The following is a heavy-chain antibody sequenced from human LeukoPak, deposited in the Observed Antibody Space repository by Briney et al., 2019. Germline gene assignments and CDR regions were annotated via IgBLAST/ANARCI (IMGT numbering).Heavy chain of an antibody. CDR2: ISSNNNI. CDR3: GREDCNNVRCYGASDA. D-gene: IGHD2-2*01. J-gene: IGHJ5*02. V-gene: IGHV3-69-1*01. Sequence: GGSLRLSCVGSGFTFSSYAMNWIRQAPGKGLEWVSSISSNNNIYYADSVKGRFAISRDNAKNSLSLQMNSLRGEDTAVYYCGREDCNNVRCYGASDAWGQGTLVTVSS. CDR1: GFTFSSYA.